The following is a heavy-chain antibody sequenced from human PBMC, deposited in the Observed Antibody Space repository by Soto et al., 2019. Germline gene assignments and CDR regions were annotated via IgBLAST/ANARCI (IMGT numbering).Heavy chain of an antibody. J-gene: IGHJ4*02. V-gene: IGHV1-18*04. CDR2: ISIYNGNT. CDR3: ARSPMAPAPVEF. Sequence: QVQLVQSGGEVRMPGASVKVSCKASGYTFTSHGFTWVRQAPGQGLEWMGWISIYNGNTHYAQKFQGRLTLTTDTSTSTAYLELRSLTYDDTAVYFCARSPMAPAPVEFWGQGTLVTVSS. CDR1: GYTFTSHG. D-gene: IGHD6-13*01.